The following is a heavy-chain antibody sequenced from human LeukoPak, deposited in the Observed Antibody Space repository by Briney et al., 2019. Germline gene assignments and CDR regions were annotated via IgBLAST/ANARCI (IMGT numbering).Heavy chain of an antibody. CDR2: ISAYNGNT. J-gene: IGHJ4*02. CDR3: ARDPRYCSGGSCYLAY. CDR1: GYTFTSYG. V-gene: IGHV1-18*01. D-gene: IGHD2-15*01. Sequence: GASVKVSCKASGYTFTSYGISWVRQAPGQGLEWMRWISAYNGNTNYAQKLQGRVTMTTDTSTSTAYMELRSLRSDDTAVYYCARDPRYCSGGSCYLAYWGQGTLVTVSS.